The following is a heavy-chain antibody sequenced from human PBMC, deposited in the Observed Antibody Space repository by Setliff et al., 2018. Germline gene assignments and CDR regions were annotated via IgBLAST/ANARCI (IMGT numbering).Heavy chain of an antibody. D-gene: IGHD6-19*01. Sequence: SETLSLTCGVFVTRGSFSGYYWSWIRQPPRKGLEWIGEISPGGSTIYNPSLRSRVTMSVDTAKNRFSLNLTSVTAADTAVYYCATSGFCSAGSCYSFDDWGQGALVTVSS. CDR1: VTRGSFSGYY. CDR3: ATSGFCSAGSCYSFDD. J-gene: IGHJ4*02. CDR2: ISPGGST. V-gene: IGHV4-34*01.